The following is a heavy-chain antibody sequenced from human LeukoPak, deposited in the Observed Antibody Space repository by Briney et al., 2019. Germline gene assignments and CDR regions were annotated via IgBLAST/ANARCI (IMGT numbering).Heavy chain of an antibody. CDR1: GASMRNSGYY. D-gene: IGHD5-18*01. CDR3: ARRSNKGPYSYITNDY. J-gene: IGHJ4*02. CDR2: VDYSGGT. V-gene: IGHV4-39*01. Sequence: PSETLSLTCTVSGASMRNSGYYWGWIRQAPGKGLEWIGSVDYSGGTYYNPSLKGRVTIAVDTSQKQVSLKVNSVTAADTAVYFCARRSNKGPYSYITNDYWGQGTLVTVSS.